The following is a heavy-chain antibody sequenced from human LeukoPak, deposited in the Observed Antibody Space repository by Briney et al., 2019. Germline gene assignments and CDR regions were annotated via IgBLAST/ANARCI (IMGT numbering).Heavy chain of an antibody. J-gene: IGHJ6*03. CDR2: INSDGSST. D-gene: IGHD3-22*01. CDR3: ARSNYDSSGRAGHYYYYYMDV. Sequence: GGSLRLPCAASGFTFSSYWMHWVRQAPGKGLVWVSRINSDGSSTSYADSVKGRFTISRDDSKNTLSLQMNSLRVEDTAVYYCARSNYDSSGRAGHYYYYYMDVWGKGTTVTVS. V-gene: IGHV3-74*01. CDR1: GFTFSSYW.